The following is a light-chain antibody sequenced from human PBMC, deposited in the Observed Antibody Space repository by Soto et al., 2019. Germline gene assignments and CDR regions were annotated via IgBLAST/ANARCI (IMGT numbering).Light chain of an antibody. V-gene: IGKV1-9*01. CDR2: AAS. Sequence: DIPLTQSPSFLSASVGDRVTITCRASQDISRYLDWYQHKAGKAPKLLIYAASTLQKWVPSRFSGSGSGTEFTLTISSLQPADFATYYCQQLNTYPLFTFGPGTEVDI. CDR3: QQLNTYPLFT. CDR1: QDISRY. J-gene: IGKJ3*01.